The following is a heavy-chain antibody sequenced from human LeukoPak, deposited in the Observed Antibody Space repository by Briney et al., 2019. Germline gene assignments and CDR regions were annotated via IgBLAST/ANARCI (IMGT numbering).Heavy chain of an antibody. CDR2: IKQDGSEK. D-gene: IGHD3-22*01. CDR1: GFTFSSYW. J-gene: IGHJ4*02. CDR3: ARDFYDTSGYHYDY. V-gene: IGHV3-7*01. Sequence: GGSLRLSCAASGFTFSSYWMSWVRQAPGKGLEWVANIKQDGSEKYYVDSVKGRFTISRDNAKNSLYLQMNSLRAEDTALYYCARDFYDTSGYHYDYWGQGTLVTVSS.